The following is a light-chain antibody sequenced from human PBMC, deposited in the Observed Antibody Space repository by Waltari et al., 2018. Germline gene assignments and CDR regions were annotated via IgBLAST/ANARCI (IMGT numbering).Light chain of an antibody. J-gene: IGKJ4*01. CDR2: DTS. CDR3: QDRTNWPLT. V-gene: IGKV3-11*01. CDR1: QRFTSY. Sequence: EIVLTQSPGTLSLSPGERATLSCRTSQRFTSYLAWYQQKPGQPPRRLIYDTSNRATGIQSRFTGSGSGTDFTLTISSLEHEDFAGYYCQDRTNWPLTFGGGTKVEMK.